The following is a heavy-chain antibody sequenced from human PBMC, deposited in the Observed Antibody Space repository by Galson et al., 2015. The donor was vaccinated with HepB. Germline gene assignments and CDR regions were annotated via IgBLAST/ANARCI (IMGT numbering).Heavy chain of an antibody. Sequence: SLRLSCAASGFTFSSYDMHWVRQATGKGLEWVSAIGTADDTYYPGSVKGRFTISRENAKNSLYLQMNSLRAGDTAVYYCARAHYGDNSFDYWGQGTLVTVSS. CDR3: ARAHYGDNSFDY. CDR2: IGTADDT. D-gene: IGHD4-17*01. CDR1: GFTFSSYD. V-gene: IGHV3-13*01. J-gene: IGHJ4*02.